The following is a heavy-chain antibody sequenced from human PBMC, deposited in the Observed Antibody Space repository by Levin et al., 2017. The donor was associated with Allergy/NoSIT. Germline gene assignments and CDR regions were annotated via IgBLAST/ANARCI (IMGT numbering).Heavy chain of an antibody. CDR1: GGSVRSGSYY. J-gene: IGHJ2*01. CDR2: LYYSGST. CDR3: ARGITTVTTPVTRFFDL. D-gene: IGHD4-17*01. V-gene: IGHV4-61*01. Sequence: SQTLSLTCTVSGGSVRSGSYYWSWIRQPPGKGLEWIGYLYYSGSTNYNPSLKSRVTISVDTSKNQFSLKLSSVTAADTAVYYCARGITTVTTPVTRFFDLWGRGTLVTVSS.